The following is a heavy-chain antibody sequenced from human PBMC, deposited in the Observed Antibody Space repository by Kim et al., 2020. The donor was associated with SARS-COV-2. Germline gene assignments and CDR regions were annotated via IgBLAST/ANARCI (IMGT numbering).Heavy chain of an antibody. V-gene: IGHV4-30-4*02. D-gene: IGHD5-12*01. Sequence: SETLSLTCTVSGGSISSGDYYWSWIRQPPGKGLEWIGYISFRGSTFYSPSLRSRVTISVDTSNNQFSLNLRSGTAADTAVYYCARRRDGYNLGPFDIWG. J-gene: IGHJ3*02. CDR3: ARRRDGYNLGPFDI. CDR1: GGSISSGDYY. CDR2: ISFRGST.